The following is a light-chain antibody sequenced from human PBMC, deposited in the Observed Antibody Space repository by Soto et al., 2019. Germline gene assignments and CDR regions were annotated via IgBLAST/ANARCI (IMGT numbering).Light chain of an antibody. V-gene: IGLV2-14*01. CDR1: SSDVGGYNY. J-gene: IGLJ1*01. Sequence: QSVLTQPASVSGSPGQSITISCTGTSSDVGGYNYVSWYQQHPVKAPTLMIYDVTNRHSGVSDRFSGYKSGHTASLTISGLQAEDEADYYCSSYTSSSSPYVFGTGTQLTVL. CDR2: DVT. CDR3: SSYTSSSSPYV.